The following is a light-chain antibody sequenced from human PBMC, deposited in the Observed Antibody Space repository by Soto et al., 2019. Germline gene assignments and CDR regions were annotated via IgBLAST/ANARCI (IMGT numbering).Light chain of an antibody. Sequence: AIHITQSPSSLSASVGDRVTITCRASQGIRNELSWFQQRPGNAPNLLISAASRLQSGVPSRFSGRGSGTDFSLTISSLQPEDFATYYCLQDYDYPRTFGQGTKVDIK. CDR1: QGIRNE. V-gene: IGKV1-6*01. J-gene: IGKJ1*01. CDR2: AAS. CDR3: LQDYDYPRT.